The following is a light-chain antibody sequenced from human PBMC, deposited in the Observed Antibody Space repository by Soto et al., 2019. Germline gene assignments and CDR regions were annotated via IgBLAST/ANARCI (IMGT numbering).Light chain of an antibody. CDR1: QSISSY. Sequence: DIQMTQSPSSLSASVGDRVTITCRASQSISSYLNWYQQIPGKAPKLLIYRASRLARGVPSRLSGSGSGTVFTLTISSLQPEDFATYSCYQSYNTPVTFGQGTKVEIK. CDR2: RAS. J-gene: IGKJ1*01. CDR3: YQSYNTPVT. V-gene: IGKV1-39*01.